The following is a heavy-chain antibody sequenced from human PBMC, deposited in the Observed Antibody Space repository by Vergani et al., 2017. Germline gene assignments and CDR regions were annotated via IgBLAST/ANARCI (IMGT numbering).Heavy chain of an antibody. CDR1: GGSISSSSYY. CDR2: IYYSGST. Sequence: QLQLQESGPGLVKPSETLSLTCTVSGGSISSSSYYWGWIRQPPGKGLEWIGSIYYSGSTYYNPSRKSRVTISVDTSKNQFSLRLSSVTAADTTVYYCAIGMITFGGVIGSDAFDVWGQGTMVTVSS. J-gene: IGHJ3*01. D-gene: IGHD3-16*02. CDR3: AIGMITFGGVIGSDAFDV. V-gene: IGHV4-39*01.